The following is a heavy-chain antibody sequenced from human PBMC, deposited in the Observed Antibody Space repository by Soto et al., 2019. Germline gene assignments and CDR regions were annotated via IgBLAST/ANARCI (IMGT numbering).Heavy chain of an antibody. CDR2: ISGSGDST. CDR3: AKDPTSALPQYYFDY. J-gene: IGHJ4*02. D-gene: IGHD4-17*01. V-gene: IGHV3-23*01. Sequence: GGSLRLSCAASGFTFSSYAMSWVRQAPGKGLEWVSAISGSGDSTYYPDSVKGRFTISRDSSKDTLYLQMNSLRAEDTAVYYCAKDPTSALPQYYFDYWGQGTLVTVSS. CDR1: GFTFSSYA.